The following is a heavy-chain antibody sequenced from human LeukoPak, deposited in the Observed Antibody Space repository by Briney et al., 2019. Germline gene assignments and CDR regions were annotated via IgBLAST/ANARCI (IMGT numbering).Heavy chain of an antibody. J-gene: IGHJ4*02. CDR2: IRYDGSNK. V-gene: IGHV3-30*02. Sequence: GGSLRLSCAASGFTFSSYGMHWVRQAPGKGLEWVAFIRYDGSNKYYADSVKGRFTISRDNSKNTLCLQMNSLRAEDTAVYYCAKDWHGDDYWGQGTLVTVSS. CDR3: AKDWHGDDY. CDR1: GFTFSSYG.